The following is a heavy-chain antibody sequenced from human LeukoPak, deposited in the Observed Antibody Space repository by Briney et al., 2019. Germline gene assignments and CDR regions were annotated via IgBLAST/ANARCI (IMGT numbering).Heavy chain of an antibody. D-gene: IGHD6-6*01. J-gene: IGHJ5*02. V-gene: IGHV3-11*01. CDR3: ARHLAAHESRYQRTDWFDP. Sequence: GGSLRLSCAASGFTFSDYYMSWIRQAPGKGLEWVSYISTSGYAIYYADSVKGRFTISRDNAKNSLYLQMNSLRAEDTAVYYCARHLAAHESRYQRTDWFDPWGQGTLVTVSS. CDR2: ISTSGYAI. CDR1: GFTFSDYY.